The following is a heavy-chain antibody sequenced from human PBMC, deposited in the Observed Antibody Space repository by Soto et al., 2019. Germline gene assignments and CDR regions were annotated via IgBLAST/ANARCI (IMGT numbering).Heavy chain of an antibody. J-gene: IGHJ4*02. D-gene: IGHD3-10*01. CDR1: EFTFSLYW. Sequence: EVQVVESGGGLVQPGGSLRLSCAAPEFTFSLYWMTWVRQAPGKGLEWVANIKQDGSEKNYVDSVKGRFTISRDNAKNSLYLQMNSLRAKDTAVYYCARVYNTGFDYWGQGTLVTVSS. V-gene: IGHV3-7*04. CDR2: IKQDGSEK. CDR3: ARVYNTGFDY.